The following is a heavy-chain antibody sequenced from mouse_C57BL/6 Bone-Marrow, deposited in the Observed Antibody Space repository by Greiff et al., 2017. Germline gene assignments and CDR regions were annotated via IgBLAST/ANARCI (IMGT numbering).Heavy chain of an antibody. CDR1: GYAFTSYE. Sequence: VQLQQSGPELVKPGASVKLSCKASGYAFTSYEMNWVKQRPGPGLAWIGWIYPRDGSTKDNEKFKGKATLTVDTSSSTAYMELHSLTSEDSAVYCCARGGDVSSDWYFDVWGTGTTVTVSS. CDR3: ARGGDVSSDWYFDV. V-gene: IGHV1-85*01. D-gene: IGHD1-1*01. CDR2: IYPRDGST. J-gene: IGHJ1*03.